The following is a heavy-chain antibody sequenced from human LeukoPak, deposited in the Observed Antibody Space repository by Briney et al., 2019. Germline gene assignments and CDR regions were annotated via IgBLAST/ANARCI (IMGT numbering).Heavy chain of an antibody. Sequence: GGSLRLSCAASGFTFSSYAMSWVRQAPGKGLEWVSAISGSGGSTYYADSVKGRFTISRDNSKNTLYLQMNSLRAEDTAVYYCAKDIGKSSTWDNWFDPWGQRTLVTVSS. CDR3: AKDIGKSSTWDNWFDP. D-gene: IGHD6-6*01. CDR1: GFTFSSYA. J-gene: IGHJ5*02. V-gene: IGHV3-23*01. CDR2: ISGSGGST.